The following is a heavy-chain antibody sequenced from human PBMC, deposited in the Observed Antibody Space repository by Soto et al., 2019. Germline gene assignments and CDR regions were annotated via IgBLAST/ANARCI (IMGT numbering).Heavy chain of an antibody. J-gene: IGHJ4*02. V-gene: IGHV4-59*01. CDR1: RVSMSDYF. CDR3: ARDGDYYDSSGYYWRYFDY. D-gene: IGHD3-22*01. CDR2: IYYSGST. Sequence: SETLSLTCTVSRVSMSDYFWSWIRQPPGKGLEWIGYIYYSGSTNYNPSLKSRVTISVDTSKNQFSLKLSSVTAADTAVYYCARDGDYYDSSGYYWRYFDYWGQGTLVTVSS.